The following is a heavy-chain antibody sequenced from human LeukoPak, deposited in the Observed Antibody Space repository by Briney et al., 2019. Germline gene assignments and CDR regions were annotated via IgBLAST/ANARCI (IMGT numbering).Heavy chain of an antibody. J-gene: IGHJ4*02. Sequence: SQTLSLTCAISGDSVSSNSAAWHWIRQSPSRGLEWLGRTYYRSKWYNDYAVSVKSRITINPDTSKNQFSLQLNSVTPEDTAVYYCARAVTTWKYYFDYWGQGTLVTVSS. V-gene: IGHV6-1*01. CDR3: ARAVTTWKYYFDY. CDR2: TYYRSKWYN. D-gene: IGHD4-17*01. CDR1: GDSVSSNSAA.